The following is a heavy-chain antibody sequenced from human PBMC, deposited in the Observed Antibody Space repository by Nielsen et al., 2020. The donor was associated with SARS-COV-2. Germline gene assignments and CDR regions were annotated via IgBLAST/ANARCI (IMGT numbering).Heavy chain of an antibody. CDR2: ISFDGSNT. CDR1: GFTFSDFA. Sequence: SLKISCAASGFTFSDFAFHWVRQAPGKGLEWVSGISFDGSNTYYADSVRGRLTISRDNSKDTLYLQMSSLRAEDTAVYYCARGLLITPRVIFYWGQGTLLTVSS. CDR3: ARGLLITPRVIFY. D-gene: IGHD2-8*01. V-gene: IGHV3-30-3*01. J-gene: IGHJ4*02.